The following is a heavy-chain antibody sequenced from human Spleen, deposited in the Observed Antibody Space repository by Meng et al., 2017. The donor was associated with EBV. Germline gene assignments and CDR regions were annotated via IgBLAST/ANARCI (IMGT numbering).Heavy chain of an antibody. CDR1: GITFSHSA. Sequence: QVYVVQSGSKVKRPLPSRKVSCKTSGITFSHSAVSWVRQAPGQGLEWLGGLIPYFGAANYAPKFEGRVTIIADDSTRTHYLELTSLRSDDSGMYYCASESGRGYTPDYWGQGTLVTVSS. V-gene: IGHV1-69*01. CDR3: ASESGRGYTPDY. CDR2: LIPYFGAA. D-gene: IGHD3-10*01. J-gene: IGHJ4*02.